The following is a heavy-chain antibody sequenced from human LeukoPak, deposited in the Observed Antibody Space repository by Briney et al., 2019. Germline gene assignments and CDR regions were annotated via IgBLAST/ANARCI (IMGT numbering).Heavy chain of an antibody. V-gene: IGHV3-21*01. D-gene: IGHD3-16*01. CDR3: ASSWIMIN. Sequence: GGSLRLSCAASGFTFSSYWMNWARQAPGKGLEWVSSISSSSSYIYYADSVKGRFTISRDNAKNSLYLQMNSLRAEDTAVYYCASSWIMINWGQGTLVTVSS. J-gene: IGHJ4*02. CDR1: GFTFSSYW. CDR2: ISSSSSYI.